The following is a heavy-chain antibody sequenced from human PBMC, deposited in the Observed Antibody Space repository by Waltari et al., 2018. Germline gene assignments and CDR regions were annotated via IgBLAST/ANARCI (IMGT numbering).Heavy chain of an antibody. V-gene: IGHV3-74*03. J-gene: IGHJ4*02. CDR2: VNSDGTSS. CDR3: ARDTPGDGIDY. CDR1: GFTFSIYW. Sequence: EVQMVESGGGLVQPGGSLRLSCAASGFTFSIYWMHWVRQIPGKGLIWVSHVNSDGTSSTYAESAKGRFTISRDNAKSTLYLQMNSLRVEDTAVYYCARDTPGDGIDYWGQGTLVTVSS. D-gene: IGHD7-27*01.